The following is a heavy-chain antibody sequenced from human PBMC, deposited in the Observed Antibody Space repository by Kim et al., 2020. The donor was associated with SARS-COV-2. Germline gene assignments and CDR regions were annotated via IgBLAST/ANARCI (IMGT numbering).Heavy chain of an antibody. CDR3: TTQPLSLTNGYYYYGMDV. V-gene: IGHV3-15*01. J-gene: IGHJ6*02. D-gene: IGHD4-17*01. Sequence: KGRFTISRDDSKNTLYLQMNSLKTEDTAVYYCTTQPLSLTNGYYYYGMDVWGQGTTVTVSS.